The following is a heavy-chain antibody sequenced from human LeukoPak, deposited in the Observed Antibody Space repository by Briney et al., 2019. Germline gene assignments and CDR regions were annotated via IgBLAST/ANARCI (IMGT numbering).Heavy chain of an antibody. J-gene: IGHJ4*02. D-gene: IGHD3-22*01. CDR1: GFTFSSYS. CDR3: ARPYYDSSGYYRFDY. CDR2: ISSSSNYI. Sequence: GGSLRLSCAASGFTFSSYSMNWVRQAPGKGLEWVSSISSSSNYIYYADSVKGRFTISRDNAKSSLYLQMNSLRAEDTAVYYCARPYYDSSGYYRFDYWGQGTLVTVSS. V-gene: IGHV3-21*01.